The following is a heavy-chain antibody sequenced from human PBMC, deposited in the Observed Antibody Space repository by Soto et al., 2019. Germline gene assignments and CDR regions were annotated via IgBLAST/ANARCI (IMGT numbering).Heavy chain of an antibody. V-gene: IGHV3-21*01. CDR2: ISSSSSYI. J-gene: IGHJ4*02. CDR1: GFTFSSYS. CDR3: ARARHLLEMATISPFDY. D-gene: IGHD5-12*01. Sequence: PGGSLRLSCAASGFTFSSYSMNWVRQAPGKGLEWVSSISSSSSYIYYADSVKGRFTISRDNAKNSLYLQMNSLRAEDTAVYYCARARHLLEMATISPFDYWGQGTLVTVSS.